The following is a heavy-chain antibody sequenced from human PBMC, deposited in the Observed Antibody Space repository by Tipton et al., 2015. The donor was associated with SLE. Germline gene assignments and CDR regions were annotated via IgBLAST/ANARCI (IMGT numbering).Heavy chain of an antibody. Sequence: TLSLTCTVSGGSISSHYWSWIRQPAGKGLEWIGHIYTSGSTNYNPSLKSRVTISVDTSKNQFSLKLSSVTAADTAMYYCAREIDPAAGYELTWFDPWGQGTLVTVSS. CDR3: AREIDPAAGYELTWFDP. CDR2: IYTSGST. CDR1: GGSISSHY. D-gene: IGHD6-13*01. V-gene: IGHV4-4*07. J-gene: IGHJ5*02.